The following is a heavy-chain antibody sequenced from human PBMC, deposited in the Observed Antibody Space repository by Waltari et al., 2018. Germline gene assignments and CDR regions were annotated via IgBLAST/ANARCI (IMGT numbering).Heavy chain of an antibody. Sequence: VQLVESGGGLVKPGGSLRLSCAASGFTFSSYSMNWVRQAPGKGVEGIGSIYHSWSTYSNPSLKSRVTISVDTSKNQFSLKLSSVTAADTAVYYCARVIAYYDILTGYEQAGDAFDIWGQGTMVTVSS. CDR1: GFTFSSYS. V-gene: IGHV4-38-2*01. CDR3: ARVIAYYDILTGYEQAGDAFDI. CDR2: IYHSWST. J-gene: IGHJ3*02. D-gene: IGHD3-9*01.